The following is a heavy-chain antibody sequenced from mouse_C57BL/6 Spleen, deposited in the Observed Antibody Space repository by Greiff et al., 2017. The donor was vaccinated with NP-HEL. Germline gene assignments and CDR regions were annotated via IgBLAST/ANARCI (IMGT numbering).Heavy chain of an antibody. CDR2: IWTGGGT. V-gene: IGHV2-9-1*01. D-gene: IGHD2-4*01. CDR3: ARIYYDYDGYYFDY. Sequence: VQLKESGPGLVAPSQSLSITCTVSGFSFTSYAISWVRQPPGKGLEWLGVIWTGGGTNYNSALKSRLSISKDNSKSQVFLKMNSLQTDDTARYYCARIYYDYDGYYFDYWGQGTTLTVSS. J-gene: IGHJ2*01. CDR1: GFSFTSYA.